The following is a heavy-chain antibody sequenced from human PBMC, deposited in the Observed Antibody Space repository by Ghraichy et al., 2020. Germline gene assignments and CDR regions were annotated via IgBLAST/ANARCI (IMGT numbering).Heavy chain of an antibody. CDR1: EFTVSSNY. Sequence: GESLNISCAASEFTVSSNYMSWVRQAPGKGLEWVSVIYSGDSTYYADSVKGRFTISRDNSKNTMYLQMNSLRAEDTAVYYCARDLGGSWSYYYYGMDVWGKGTTVTVSS. D-gene: IGHD6-13*01. CDR3: ARDLGGSWSYYYYGMDV. J-gene: IGHJ6*04. CDR2: IYSGDST. V-gene: IGHV3-53*01.